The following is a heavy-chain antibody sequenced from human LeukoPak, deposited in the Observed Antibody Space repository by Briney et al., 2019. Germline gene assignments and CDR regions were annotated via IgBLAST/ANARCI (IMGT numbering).Heavy chain of an antibody. CDR1: GYTFTSYG. CDR2: ISAYNGNT. Sequence: ASVKVSCKASGYTFTSYGISWVRQAPGQGLEWMGWISAYNGNTNYAQKLQGRVTMTTDTSTSTAYMELRSLRSDDTAVYYCARDQYSSSWFSPPAAADYWGQGTLVTVSS. D-gene: IGHD6-13*01. CDR3: ARDQYSSSWFSPPAAADY. J-gene: IGHJ4*02. V-gene: IGHV1-18*01.